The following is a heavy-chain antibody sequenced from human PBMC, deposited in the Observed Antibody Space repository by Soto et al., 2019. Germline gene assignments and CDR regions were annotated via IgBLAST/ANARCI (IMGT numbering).Heavy chain of an antibody. V-gene: IGHV3-23*01. Sequence: EVQLLDSGGGLVQPGGSLRLSCAASGFTFNSYAMHWVRQAPGKGLEWVSGISGFSAGSASTYFADSVKGSFIISRDNANNTLYLPMNSLRADDTAIYYCARVPLFFGLEAVDFWGHGTLVTVSS. D-gene: IGHD3-10*01. CDR3: ARVPLFFGLEAVDF. J-gene: IGHJ3*01. CDR2: ISGFSAGSAST. CDR1: GFTFNSYA.